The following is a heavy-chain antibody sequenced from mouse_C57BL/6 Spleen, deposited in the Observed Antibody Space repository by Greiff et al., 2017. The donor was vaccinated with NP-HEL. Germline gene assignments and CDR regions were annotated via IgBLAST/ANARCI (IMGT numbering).Heavy chain of an antibody. CDR1: GYTFTSYG. CDR2: IYPRSGNT. D-gene: IGHD1-1*01. V-gene: IGHV1-81*01. CDR3: ARHYYGSSYEAY. J-gene: IGHJ3*01. Sequence: QVQLQQSGAELARPGASVKLSCKASGYTFTSYGISWVKQSTGQGLEWIGEIYPRSGNTYYNEKFKGKATLTADKSSSTAYMELRSLTSEDSAVYFCARHYYGSSYEAYWGQGTLVTVSA.